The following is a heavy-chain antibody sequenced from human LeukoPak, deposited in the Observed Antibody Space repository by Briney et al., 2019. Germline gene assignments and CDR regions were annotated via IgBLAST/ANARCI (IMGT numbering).Heavy chain of an antibody. CDR1: GFTFSSYW. Sequence: GGSLRLSCATSGFTFSSYWMHWVRQAPGKGLVWVSRINRDGSSTNYADSVKGRFTISRDNAKNTLYLQMNSLRAEDTAVYYCARESHGPGIAAAGQGFDYWGQGTLVTVSS. CDR2: INRDGSST. CDR3: ARESHGPGIAAAGQGFDY. V-gene: IGHV3-74*01. D-gene: IGHD6-13*01. J-gene: IGHJ4*02.